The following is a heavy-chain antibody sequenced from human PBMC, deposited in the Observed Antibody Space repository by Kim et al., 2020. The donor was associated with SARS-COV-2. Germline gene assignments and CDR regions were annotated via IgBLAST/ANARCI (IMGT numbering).Heavy chain of an antibody. V-gene: IGHV4-39*01. J-gene: IGHJ2*01. CDR3: ARPYDSKKLDWYFDL. D-gene: IGHD3-22*01. CDR1: GGSISSSSYY. CDR2: IYYSGST. Sequence: SETLSLTCTVSGGSISSSSYYWGWIRQPPGKGLEWIGSIYYSGSTYYNPSLKSRVTISVDTSKNQFSLKLSSVTAADTAVYYCARPYDSKKLDWYFDLWGRGTLVTVSS.